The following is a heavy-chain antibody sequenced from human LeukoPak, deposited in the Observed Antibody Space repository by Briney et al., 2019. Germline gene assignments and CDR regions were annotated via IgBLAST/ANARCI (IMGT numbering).Heavy chain of an antibody. CDR1: GGSISSYY. Sequence: SETLSLTCTVSGGSISSYYWSWIRQPPGKGLEWIGYIYYSGSTNYNPSLKSRVTISVDTSKNQFSLKMSSVTAADTAVYYCARSDNGEPSAYYYGMDVWGQGTTVTVSS. V-gene: IGHV4-59*08. D-gene: IGHD4-17*01. CDR2: IYYSGST. J-gene: IGHJ6*02. CDR3: ARSDNGEPSAYYYGMDV.